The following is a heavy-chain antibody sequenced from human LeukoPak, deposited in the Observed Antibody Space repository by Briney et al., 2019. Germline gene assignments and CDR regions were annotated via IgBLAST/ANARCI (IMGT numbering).Heavy chain of an antibody. CDR3: ARTYYDILTGYGDDAFDI. Sequence: GGSLRLSCAASGFTFSSYGMHWVRQAPGKGLEWVAFIRYDGSNKYYADSVKGRFTISRDNSKNTLYLQMNSLRAEDTAVYYCARTYYDILTGYGDDAFDIWGQGTMVTVSS. V-gene: IGHV3-30*02. D-gene: IGHD3-9*01. CDR1: GFTFSSYG. CDR2: IRYDGSNK. J-gene: IGHJ3*02.